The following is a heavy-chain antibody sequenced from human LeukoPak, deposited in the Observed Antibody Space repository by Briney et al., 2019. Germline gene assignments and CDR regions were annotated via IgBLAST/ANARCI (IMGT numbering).Heavy chain of an antibody. CDR1: GGSISSYY. D-gene: IGHD4-17*01. Sequence: SETLSLTCTVSGGSISSYYWGWIRQPPGKGLEWIGYIYYSGSTNYNPSLKSRVTISVDTSKNQFSLKLSSVTAADTAVYYCARVPPKSSTDYYGMDVWGQGTTVTVSS. V-gene: IGHV4-59*01. J-gene: IGHJ6*02. CDR3: ARVPPKSSTDYYGMDV. CDR2: IYYSGST.